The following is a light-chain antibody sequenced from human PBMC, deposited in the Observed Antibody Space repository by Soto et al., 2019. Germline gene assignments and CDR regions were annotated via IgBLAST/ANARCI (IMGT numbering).Light chain of an antibody. CDR1: QSVPSR. J-gene: IGKJ5*01. CDR2: GAF. Sequence: IVVTQSPATLSVSPGEDVTLSCRASQSVPSRIAWYQQKPGQAPRLLIYGAFNRATGIPARFSGSGSGTDFTLTISSLEPEDSAVYYCQQRNVGPPVTFGQGTRLGIK. V-gene: IGKV3-11*01. CDR3: QQRNVGPPVT.